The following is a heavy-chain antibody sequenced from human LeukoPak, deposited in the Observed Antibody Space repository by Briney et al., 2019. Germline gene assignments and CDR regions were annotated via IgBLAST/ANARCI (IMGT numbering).Heavy chain of an antibody. J-gene: IGHJ4*02. D-gene: IGHD2-2*01. V-gene: IGHV3-21*01. CDR1: GFTFSSYS. Sequence: GGSLRLSCAASGFTFSSYSMNWVRQAPGKGLEWVSSISSSSYIYYADSVKGRFTISRDNAKNSLYLQMNSLRAEDTAVYYCARVLGYCSSTSCRLYYFDYWGQGTLVTVSS. CDR3: ARVLGYCSSTSCRLYYFDY. CDR2: ISSSSYI.